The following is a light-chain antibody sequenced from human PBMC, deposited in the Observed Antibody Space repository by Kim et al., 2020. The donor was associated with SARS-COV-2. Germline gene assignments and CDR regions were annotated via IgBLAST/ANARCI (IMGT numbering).Light chain of an antibody. V-gene: IGKV1-33*01. CDR3: QQYDNVPLT. CDR2: DAS. CDR1: QDIRNH. Sequence: DIQMTQSPSSLSASVRDGVTITCQASQDIRNHLNWYQQKPGKAPKLLIYDASNLERGVPSRFRGSGSGTDFTFTITNLQAEDIATYYCQQYDNVPLTFGGGTKVDIK. J-gene: IGKJ4*01.